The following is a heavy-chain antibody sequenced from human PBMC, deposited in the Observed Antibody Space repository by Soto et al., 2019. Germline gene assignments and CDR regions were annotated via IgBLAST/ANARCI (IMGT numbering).Heavy chain of an antibody. CDR2: ISNDGSDK. V-gene: IGHV3-30*18. D-gene: IGHD6-13*01. CDR3: AKDQGIAASHGID. J-gene: IGHJ3*01. Sequence: QVQLVESGGGVVQPGRSLRLSCAASGFTFNNYGMHWVRQAPGKGLEWVATISNDGSDKYYADSVKGRLTISRDNSKNTAYLQMNSLRAEETAVYYCAKDQGIAASHGIDWGQGTMVTVSS. CDR1: GFTFNNYG.